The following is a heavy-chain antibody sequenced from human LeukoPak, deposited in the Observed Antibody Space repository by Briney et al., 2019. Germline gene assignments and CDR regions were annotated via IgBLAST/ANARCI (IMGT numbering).Heavy chain of an antibody. CDR1: GGSISGSSYY. CDR3: ARKQTGTMYDV. CDR2: FSSGGSA. D-gene: IGHD1-7*01. J-gene: IGHJ4*02. V-gene: IGHV4-39*07. Sequence: SETLSLTCIVPGGSISGSSYYWAWIRQSPGKGLEWIGTFSSGGSAYYNPSLTSRVSISKDTSDNQFSLRLYSVTAADTAVYYCARKQTGTMYDVWGQGTQVTVSS.